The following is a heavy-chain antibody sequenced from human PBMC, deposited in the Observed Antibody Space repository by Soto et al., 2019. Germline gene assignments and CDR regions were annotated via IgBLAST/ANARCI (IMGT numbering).Heavy chain of an antibody. Sequence: SETLSLTCAVYGGSFSGYYWSWIRQPAGKGLEWIGRISTSGHVVSKVFLRSRLTMSVDMSNNHFSLKLTSVTAADTAVYYCARDNNDFWSLYPLAFDYWGQGALVTVSS. V-gene: IGHV4-59*10. CDR2: ISTSGHV. D-gene: IGHD3-3*01. CDR3: ARDNNDFWSLYPLAFDY. J-gene: IGHJ4*02. CDR1: GGSFSGYY.